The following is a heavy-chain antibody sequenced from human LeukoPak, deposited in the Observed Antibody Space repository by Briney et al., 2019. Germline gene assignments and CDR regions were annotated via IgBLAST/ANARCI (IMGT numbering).Heavy chain of an antibody. CDR3: AKELPTLIYYYMDV. J-gene: IGHJ6*03. Sequence: GGSLTLSCAASGFTFRDYAMTWVRQAPETGLEWVSTISASGGSTYYADSQKGRFAISRDHSKKTLYLQISILRAEDTAVYFCAKELPTLIYYYMDVWGKGTTATVSS. CDR1: GFTFRDYA. CDR2: ISASGGST. V-gene: IGHV3-23*01.